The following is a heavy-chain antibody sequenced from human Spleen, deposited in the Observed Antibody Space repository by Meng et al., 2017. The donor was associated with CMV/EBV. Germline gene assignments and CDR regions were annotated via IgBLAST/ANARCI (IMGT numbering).Heavy chain of an antibody. CDR1: GGTFSSYA. V-gene: IGHV1-69*05. Sequence: SVKVSCKASGGTFSSYAISWVRQAPGQGLEWMGGIIPIFGTANYAQKFQGRVTITTDESTSTAYMELSSLRSEDTAVYYCARVSDSSSPGADYYYYGMDVWGQGTTVTVSS. CDR2: IIPIFGTA. J-gene: IGHJ6*02. D-gene: IGHD6-6*01. CDR3: ARVSDSSSPGADYYYYGMDV.